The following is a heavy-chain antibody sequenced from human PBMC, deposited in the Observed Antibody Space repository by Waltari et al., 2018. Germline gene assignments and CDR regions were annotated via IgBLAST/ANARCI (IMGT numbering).Heavy chain of an antibody. Sequence: QVHLVESGGGVVQPGGSLRLSCAASGFIFSNYGMHWVRQAPGKGVGWVAVVRYDGSNIYYGDSVRGRFTIYRDNSKNTLYLQMNSLRVEDTAVYYCARDAELEKWHVELDFWGQGTLVTVSS. V-gene: IGHV3-33*01. D-gene: IGHD1-7*01. CDR1: GFIFSNYG. CDR3: ARDAELEKWHVELDF. CDR2: VRYDGSNI. J-gene: IGHJ4*02.